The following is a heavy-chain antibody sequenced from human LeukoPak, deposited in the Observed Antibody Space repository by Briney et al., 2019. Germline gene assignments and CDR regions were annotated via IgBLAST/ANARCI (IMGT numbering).Heavy chain of an antibody. CDR3: AKGSYYDSSGSFYFDY. J-gene: IGHJ4*02. V-gene: IGHV3-23*01. D-gene: IGHD3-22*01. CDR1: GFTFSSYA. CDR2: ISGSGDNT. Sequence: GGSLRLSCAASGFTFSSYAMSWGRQAPGKGLEWVSGISGSGDNTYYADSVKGRFTISRDNSKNTLYVQVNSLGTEDTAAYYCAKGSYYDSSGSFYFDYWGQGTLVTVSS.